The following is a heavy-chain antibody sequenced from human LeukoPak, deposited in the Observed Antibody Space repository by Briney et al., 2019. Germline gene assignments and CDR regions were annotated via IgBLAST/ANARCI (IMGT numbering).Heavy chain of an antibody. V-gene: IGHV4-59*12. CDR2: ISGGGKT. D-gene: IGHD3-16*01. J-gene: IGHJ5*02. Sequence: SESLSLTCTVSGGSIGTYYWNWIRQSPGKGLEWIGEISGGGKTDYNPSLKSRVSMSVGTSNNQFSLRLTSVTAADTAIYFCARRPYGLIRGIGGPTGHWFEAWGQGTLVSVSS. CDR3: ARRPYGLIRGIGGPTGHWFEA. CDR1: GGSIGTYY.